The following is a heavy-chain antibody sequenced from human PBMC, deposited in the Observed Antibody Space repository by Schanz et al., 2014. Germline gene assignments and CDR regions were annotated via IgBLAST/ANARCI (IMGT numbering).Heavy chain of an antibody. D-gene: IGHD3-10*01. J-gene: IGHJ4*02. CDR1: GGTFSNYN. CDR3: ARFVSLYEDF. Sequence: QVPLVQSGAEVKKPGSSVKVSCKASGGTFSNYNIYWVRQAPGQGLEWMAWINVYNGNTNYAQKFQGRVTLTTDTSTSTAYMELRSLRSDDTAVYYCARFVSLYEDFWGQGTLVTVSS. V-gene: IGHV1-18*01. CDR2: INVYNGNT.